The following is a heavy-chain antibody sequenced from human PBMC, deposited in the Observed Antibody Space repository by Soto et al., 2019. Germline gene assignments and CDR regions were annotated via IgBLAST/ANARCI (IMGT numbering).Heavy chain of an antibody. J-gene: IGHJ6*02. CDR1: GYTFTSYY. CDR3: ARDLIDYYSGMDV. CDR2: INPSGGST. V-gene: IGHV1-46*01. Sequence: ASVKVSCKASGYTFTSYYMHWVRQAPGQGLEWMGIINPSGGSTTYAQKFQGRVTMTRDTSTSTVYMELSSLRSEDTAVYYCARDLIDYYSGMDVWGQGTTVTVSS.